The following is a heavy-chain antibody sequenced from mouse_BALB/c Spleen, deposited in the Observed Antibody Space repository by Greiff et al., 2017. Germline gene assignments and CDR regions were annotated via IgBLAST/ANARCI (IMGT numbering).Heavy chain of an antibody. CDR3: ARAITKGSWFAY. D-gene: IGHD2-4*01. CDR2: IYPYNGGT. CDR1: GYTFTDYN. Sequence: EVQLQQSGPELVKPGASVKISCKASGYTFTDYNMHWVKQSHGKSLEWIGYIYPYNGGTGYNQKFKSKATLTVDNSSSTAYMELRSLTSEDSAVYYCARAITKGSWFAYWGQGTLVTVSA. V-gene: IGHV1S29*02. J-gene: IGHJ3*01.